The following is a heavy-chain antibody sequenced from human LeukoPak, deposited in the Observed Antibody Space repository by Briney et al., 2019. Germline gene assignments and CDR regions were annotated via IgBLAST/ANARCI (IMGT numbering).Heavy chain of an antibody. CDR2: ITGRGDST. J-gene: IGHJ2*01. V-gene: IGHV3-23*01. CDR3: AKDRVAIATNWYFDL. CDR1: GYTFSNYA. Sequence: HPGGSLRLSCAASGYTFSNYAVSWVRQAPGKGLEWVSAITGRGDSTYYADSVKGRFSISRDNSRNTFYLQMDSLRVEDTAVYYCAKDRVAIATNWYFDLWGRGTLVSVSS. D-gene: IGHD2-21*01.